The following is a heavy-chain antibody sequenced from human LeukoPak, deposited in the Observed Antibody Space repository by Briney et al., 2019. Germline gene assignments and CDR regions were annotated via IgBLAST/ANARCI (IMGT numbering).Heavy chain of an antibody. CDR1: GGTFSSYA. V-gene: IGHV1-18*01. J-gene: IGHJ4*02. CDR2: ISAYNGNT. CDR3: ARVGYFDWLLYAEGSPPFDY. D-gene: IGHD3-9*01. Sequence: ASVKVSCKASGGTFSSYAISWVRQAPGQGLEWMGWISAYNGNTNYAQKLQGRVTMTTDTSTSTAYMELRSLRSDDTAVYYCARVGYFDWLLYAEGSPPFDYWGQGTLVTVPS.